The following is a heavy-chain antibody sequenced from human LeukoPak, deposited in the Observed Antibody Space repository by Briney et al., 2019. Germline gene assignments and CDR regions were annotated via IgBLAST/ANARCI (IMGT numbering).Heavy chain of an antibody. J-gene: IGHJ4*02. CDR1: GGSFSGYY. Sequence: SETLSLTCAVYGGSFSGYYWSWIRQPPGKGLEWIGEINHSGSTNYNPSLKSRVTISVDTSKNQFSLKLSSVTAADTAVYYCARDSNYYGSRNWGQGTLVTVPS. CDR2: INHSGST. CDR3: ARDSNYYGSRN. V-gene: IGHV4-34*01. D-gene: IGHD3-10*01.